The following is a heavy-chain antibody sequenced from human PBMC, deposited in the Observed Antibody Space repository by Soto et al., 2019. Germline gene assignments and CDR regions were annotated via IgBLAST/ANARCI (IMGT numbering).Heavy chain of an antibody. CDR2: IYWDDDN. Sequence: QITLKESGPTLVKPTQTLTLTCTFSGFSLSTSGVGVGWFRQPPGKALEWLARIYWDDDNRYSPSLKSRLTITKDTSKNQVVLTVTDMDPMDTATYYCAHYISTGPAGWFDPWGQGTLVIVSS. CDR3: AHYISTGPAGWFDP. J-gene: IGHJ5*02. V-gene: IGHV2-5*02. CDR1: GFSLSTSGVG. D-gene: IGHD3-9*01.